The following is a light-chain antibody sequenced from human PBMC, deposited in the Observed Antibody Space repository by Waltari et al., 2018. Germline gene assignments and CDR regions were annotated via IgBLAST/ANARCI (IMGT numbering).Light chain of an antibody. V-gene: IGKV1-39*01. Sequence: DIQMTQSPSSLSASVGDRVTITCRASQSVSNYLNWYQQRPGKAPKLLIYAASTLQSGVPSRFGGSGSGTDFTLTISSLQPEDFATYYCQQGYRTPLTFGGGTKVDIK. CDR2: AAS. J-gene: IGKJ4*01. CDR3: QQGYRTPLT. CDR1: QSVSNY.